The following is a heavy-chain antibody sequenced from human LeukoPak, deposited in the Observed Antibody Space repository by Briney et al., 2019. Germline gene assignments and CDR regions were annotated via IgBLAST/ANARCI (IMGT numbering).Heavy chain of an antibody. Sequence: ASVKVSCKASGYTFSSYDINWVRQATGQGLEWMGWMNPNSGNTGYAQKFQGRVTMTRDTSVNTAYMELSRLRSDDTAVYYCARGPDSSGYYPFDYWGQGTLVTVSS. J-gene: IGHJ4*02. CDR3: ARGPDSSGYYPFDY. D-gene: IGHD3-22*01. CDR2: MNPNSGNT. CDR1: GYTFSSYD. V-gene: IGHV1-8*01.